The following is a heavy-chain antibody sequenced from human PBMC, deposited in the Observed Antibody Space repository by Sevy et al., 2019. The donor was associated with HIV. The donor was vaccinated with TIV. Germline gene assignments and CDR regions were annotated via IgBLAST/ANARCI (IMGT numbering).Heavy chain of an antibody. Sequence: SETPSLTCTVSGGSISSGDYYWSWIRQPPGKGLEWIGYIYYSGSTYYNPSLKSRVTISVDTSKNQFSLKLSSVTAADTAVYYCARAYGSGWPYGMDVWGQGTTVTVSS. CDR1: GGSISSGDYY. J-gene: IGHJ6*02. CDR3: ARAYGSGWPYGMDV. V-gene: IGHV4-30-4*01. CDR2: IYYSGST. D-gene: IGHD6-19*01.